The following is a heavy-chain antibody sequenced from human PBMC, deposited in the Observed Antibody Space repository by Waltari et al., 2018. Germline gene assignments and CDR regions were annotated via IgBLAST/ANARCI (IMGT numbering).Heavy chain of an antibody. J-gene: IGHJ4*02. CDR3: AKDRGQAAAADY. CDR2: IRDDGSNK. V-gene: IGHV3-30*02. CDR1: GFTFSSYG. Sequence: QVQLVESGGGVVQPGGSLRLSCAASGFTFSSYGMHWVRQAPGKGLEWVACIRDDGSNKYYADSVKGRFTISRDNSKNTLYLQMNSLRAEDTAVYYCAKDRGQAAAADYWGQGTLVTVSS. D-gene: IGHD6-13*01.